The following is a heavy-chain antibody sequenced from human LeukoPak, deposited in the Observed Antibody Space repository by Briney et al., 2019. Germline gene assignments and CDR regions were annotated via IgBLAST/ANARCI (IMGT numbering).Heavy chain of an antibody. CDR2: IILIFGTA. D-gene: IGHD6-6*01. CDR3: AKSSSIAAQDYFDY. Sequence: GASVKVSCKASGGTFSSYAISLVRQAPGQGLEWRGGIILIFGTANYAQKFQGRVTITTDEYTSTAYMELSSLRSEDTAVYYCAKSSSIAAQDYFDYWGQGTLVTVSS. J-gene: IGHJ4*02. V-gene: IGHV1-69*05. CDR1: GGTFSSYA.